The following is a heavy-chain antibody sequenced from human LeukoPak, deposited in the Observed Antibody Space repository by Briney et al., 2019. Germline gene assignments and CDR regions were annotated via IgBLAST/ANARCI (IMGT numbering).Heavy chain of an antibody. CDR2: INPNSGGT. J-gene: IGHJ5*02. CDR1: GYTFTGYY. CDR3: ARGYCSSTSCYGGANWFDP. V-gene: IGHV1-2*02. D-gene: IGHD2-2*01. Sequence: ASVKVSCKASGYTFTGYYMHWVRQAPGQGLEWMGWINPNSGGTNYAQKFQGRVTMTRDTFISTAYMELSRLRSDDTAVYYCARGYCSSTSCYGGANWFDPWGQGTLVTVSS.